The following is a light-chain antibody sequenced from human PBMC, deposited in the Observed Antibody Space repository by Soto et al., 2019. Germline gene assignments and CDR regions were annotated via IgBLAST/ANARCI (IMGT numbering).Light chain of an antibody. CDR1: QSFSSSY. J-gene: IGKJ2*01. V-gene: IGKV3-20*01. CDR3: QQYGSSPSA. Sequence: EIVLAQSPGTLSLSPGERATLSCRASQSFSSSYLAWYQQKPGQAPRLLIYGASTRATGIPDRFSGSGSGTDFILTISRLEPEDFAVYYCQQYGSSPSAFGQGTKLDI. CDR2: GAS.